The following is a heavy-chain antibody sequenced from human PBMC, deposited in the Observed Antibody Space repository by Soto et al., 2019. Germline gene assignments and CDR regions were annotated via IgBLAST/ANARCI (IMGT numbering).Heavy chain of an antibody. V-gene: IGHV1-8*01. CDR2: MNPNSGNT. CDR3: ASLPWANYYYSGMDV. CDR1: GYTFTSYD. Sequence: ASVKVSCKASGYTFTSYDINWVRQATGQGLEWMGWMNPNSGNTGYAQKFQGRVTMTRNTSISTAYMELSSLRSEDTAVYYCASLPWANYYYSGMDVWGQGTTVTVSS. D-gene: IGHD7-27*01. J-gene: IGHJ6*02.